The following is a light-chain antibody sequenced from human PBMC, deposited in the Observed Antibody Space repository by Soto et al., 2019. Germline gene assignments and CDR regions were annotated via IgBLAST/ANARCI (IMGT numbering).Light chain of an antibody. CDR3: SSYTSSSTFGV. Sequence: QSALTQPASVSGSPGQSITIPCTGTSSDVGGYNYVSWYQQHPGKAPKLMIYDVSNRPSGVSNRFSGSKSGNTASLTISGLQAEDEADYYCSSYTSSSTFGVFGGGTKLTVL. J-gene: IGLJ3*02. CDR1: SSDVGGYNY. CDR2: DVS. V-gene: IGLV2-14*01.